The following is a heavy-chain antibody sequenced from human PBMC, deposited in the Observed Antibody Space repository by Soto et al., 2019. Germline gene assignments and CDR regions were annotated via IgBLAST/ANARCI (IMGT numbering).Heavy chain of an antibody. CDR1: GGSISSGDYY. CDR3: ARADSFSYYYDSSGYSDVLDI. Sequence: PSETLSLTCTVSGGSISSGDYYWSWIRQPPGKGLEWIGYIYYSGSTYYNPSLKSRVTISVDTSKNQFSLKLSSVTAADTAVYYCARADSFSYYYDSSGYSDVLDIWGQGTMVTVSS. D-gene: IGHD3-22*01. V-gene: IGHV4-30-4*01. J-gene: IGHJ3*02. CDR2: IYYSGST.